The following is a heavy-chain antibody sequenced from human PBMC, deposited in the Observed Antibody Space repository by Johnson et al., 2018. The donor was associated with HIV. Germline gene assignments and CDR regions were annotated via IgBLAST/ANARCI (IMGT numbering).Heavy chain of an antibody. V-gene: IGHV3-11*04. CDR2: ISTSGDTT. Sequence: QVQLVESGGDLVKPGGSLRLSCAASGFTFSDYCMSWIRQAPGKGLEWVSYISTSGDTTYYADSVKGRFTISRDTAENSLYLQMNSLRAETTAVYYCARDQRSSGLNDQTDAFDIWGQGTMVTVSS. J-gene: IGHJ3*02. D-gene: IGHD6-19*01. CDR1: GFTFSDYC. CDR3: ARDQRSSGLNDQTDAFDI.